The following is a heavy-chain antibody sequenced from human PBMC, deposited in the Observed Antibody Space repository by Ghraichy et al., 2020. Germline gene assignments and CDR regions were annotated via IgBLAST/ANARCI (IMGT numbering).Heavy chain of an antibody. Sequence: SQTLSLTCAVSGGSFSSHYWAWIRQSPGKGLEWIGEIHHSGSTSYSPSLKSRVTISVDTSKNQFSLNLSSVTAADAAVYYCADGGAYYWGQGTLVAVSS. D-gene: IGHD4-23*01. CDR2: IHHSGST. V-gene: IGHV4-34*01. CDR3: ADGGAYY. J-gene: IGHJ4*02. CDR1: GGSFSSHY.